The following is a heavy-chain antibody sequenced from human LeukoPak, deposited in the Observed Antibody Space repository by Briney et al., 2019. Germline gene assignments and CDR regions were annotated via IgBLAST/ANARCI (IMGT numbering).Heavy chain of an antibody. V-gene: IGHV4-39*01. Sequence: PSETLSLTCTVSGDSISSKSYFWGWIRQPPGKGLEWIGSIYYSGSTFYNPSLQGRVTISLDTSRNQFSLKLSSVTAADTAVYYCARSGDYYDSGSYQLVDPWGQGTLVTVSS. CDR2: IYYSGST. CDR1: GDSISSKSYF. CDR3: ARSGDYYDSGSYQLVDP. J-gene: IGHJ5*02. D-gene: IGHD3-10*01.